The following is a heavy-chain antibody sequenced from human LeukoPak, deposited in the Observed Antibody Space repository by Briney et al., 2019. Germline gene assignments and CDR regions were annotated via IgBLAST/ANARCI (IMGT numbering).Heavy chain of an antibody. CDR1: GYTFTSYG. CDR3: ARGGGITMVRGVIIIRYYFDY. Sequence: ASVKVSCTASGYTFTSYGISWVRQAPGQGLEWMGWISAYNGNTNYAQKLQGRVTMTTDTSTSTAYMELRSLRSDDTAVYYCARGGGITMVRGVIIIRYYFDYWGQGTLVTVSS. J-gene: IGHJ4*02. CDR2: ISAYNGNT. V-gene: IGHV1-18*01. D-gene: IGHD3-10*01.